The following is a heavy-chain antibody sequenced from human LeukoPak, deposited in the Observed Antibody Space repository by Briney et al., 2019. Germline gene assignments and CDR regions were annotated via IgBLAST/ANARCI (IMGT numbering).Heavy chain of an antibody. Sequence: ASVKVSCKASGYTFTRYTMHWVRQAPGQRLEWMGWINAGNGNTKYSQKFQGRVTITRDTSASTAYMELSSLRSEDTAVYHCARDKGTATFDYWGQGTLVTVSP. D-gene: IGHD1/OR15-1a*01. CDR3: ARDKGTATFDY. V-gene: IGHV1-3*01. J-gene: IGHJ4*02. CDR2: INAGNGNT. CDR1: GYTFTRYT.